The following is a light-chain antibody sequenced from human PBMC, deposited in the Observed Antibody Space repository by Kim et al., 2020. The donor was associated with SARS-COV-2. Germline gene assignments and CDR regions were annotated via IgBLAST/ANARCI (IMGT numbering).Light chain of an antibody. CDR3: QHFKTYPYS. V-gene: IGKV1-9*01. J-gene: IGKJ2*03. CDR2: VAS. CDR1: QYIDNY. Sequence: DIQLTQSPSFLSASVGDRVTITCRASQYIDNYLAWYRQKPGKAPELLIFVASTLRSGVPSRFSGRGSGAEFTLTISNLQSEDFATYYCQHFKTYPYSFGQGTKLEI.